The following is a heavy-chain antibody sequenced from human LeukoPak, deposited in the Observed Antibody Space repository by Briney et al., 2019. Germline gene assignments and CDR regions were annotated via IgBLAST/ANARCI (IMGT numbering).Heavy chain of an antibody. CDR1: GFMFSGSP. V-gene: IGHV3-73*01. CDR2: IRSKTNNYAT. CDR3: ARPSHYGSGTDYYFDS. J-gene: IGHJ4*02. D-gene: IGHD3-10*01. Sequence: PGGSLRLSCAASGFMFSGSPIHWVRQASGKGLEWVSHIRSKTNNYATMYAASVKGRFTVSRDDSKNTAYLQMNSLKTEDTAVYYCARPSHYGSGTDYYFDSWGRGTLVTVSS.